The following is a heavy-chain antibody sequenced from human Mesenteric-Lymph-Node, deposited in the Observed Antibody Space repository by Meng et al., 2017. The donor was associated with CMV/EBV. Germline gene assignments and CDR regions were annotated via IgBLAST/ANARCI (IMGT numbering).Heavy chain of an antibody. CDR3: ARNGGDYVGYYYYYGMDI. J-gene: IGHJ6*02. D-gene: IGHD4-17*01. CDR1: GYTFSEYY. V-gene: IGHV1-8*01. CDR2: INPDSGNT. Sequence: ASVKVSCKASGYTFSEYYIHWVRQAPGQGLEWMGWINPDSGNTGYAQEFQGRVTMTWNTSIRTAYMELSSLRSEDTAVYFCARNGGDYVGYYYYYGMDIWGQGTTVTVSS.